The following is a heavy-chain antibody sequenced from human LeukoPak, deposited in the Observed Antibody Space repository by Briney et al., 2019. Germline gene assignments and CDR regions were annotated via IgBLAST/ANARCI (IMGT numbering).Heavy chain of an antibody. Sequence: QPGGSLRLSCAASGFTFSSYGMHWVRQAPGKGLEWVAVISYDGPNKYYADSVKGRFTISRDNSKNTLYLQMNSLRAEDTAVYYCARGGLGNYFDYWGQGTLVTVSS. D-gene: IGHD1-26*01. CDR2: ISYDGPNK. CDR1: GFTFSSYG. V-gene: IGHV3-30*03. CDR3: ARGGLGNYFDY. J-gene: IGHJ4*02.